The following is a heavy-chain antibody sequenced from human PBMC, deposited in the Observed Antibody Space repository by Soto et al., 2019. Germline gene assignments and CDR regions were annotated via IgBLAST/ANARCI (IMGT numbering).Heavy chain of an antibody. Sequence: SETLSLTCTVSTDSSSFTNSYWGWIRQPPGKGLQWIGSSSYNGGTFYNPSLKGRVVISFDTSKKQSSLQVTSVTAADTAVYFCARHRIEVVWRGFDFCGQGSPVTVSS. CDR2: SSYNGGT. CDR1: TDSSSFTNSY. V-gene: IGHV4-39*01. J-gene: IGHJ4*02. D-gene: IGHD3-10*01. CDR3: ARHRIEVVWRGFDF.